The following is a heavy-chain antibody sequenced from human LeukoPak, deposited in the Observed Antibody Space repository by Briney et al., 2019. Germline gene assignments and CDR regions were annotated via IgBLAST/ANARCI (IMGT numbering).Heavy chain of an antibody. Sequence: SETLSLTCIVSGDSISNSGWSWAWVRQPPGTGLEWIGTMPNDENVSDKGTPSYNPSLKSRGTITADTSKNHLSLKVNSVTAADTASYYCAKLTLTGVGGRGWFASWCQGTLVIVSS. CDR1: GDSISNSGWS. D-gene: IGHD3-3*01. CDR2: MPNDENVSDKGTP. CDR3: AKLTLTGVGGRGWFAS. V-gene: IGHV4-39*02. J-gene: IGHJ5*01.